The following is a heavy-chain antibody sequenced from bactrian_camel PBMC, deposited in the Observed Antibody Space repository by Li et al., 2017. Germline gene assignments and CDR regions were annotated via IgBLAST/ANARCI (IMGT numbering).Heavy chain of an antibody. CDR3: AAGPRTIGVGGWLLARKYFY. CDR1: GFTHSVCS. V-gene: IGHV3S53*01. Sequence: QVQLVESGGGLVQPGGSLRLSCAGSGFTHSVCSMGWYRQAPGKERVVVSTILEDGTTFYADSVKGRFTISLDMAKDTVYLQMNSLKPEDTAMYYCAAGPRTIGVGGWLLARKYFYWGQGTQVTVS. CDR2: ILEDGTT. D-gene: IGHD2*01. J-gene: IGHJ4*01.